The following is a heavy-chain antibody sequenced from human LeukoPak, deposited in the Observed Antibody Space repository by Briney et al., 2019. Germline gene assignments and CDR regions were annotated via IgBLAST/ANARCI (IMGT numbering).Heavy chain of an antibody. V-gene: IGHV1-2*02. D-gene: IGHD1-1*01. J-gene: IGHJ4*02. CDR2: IHPGTGDT. CDR3: ASYASGYNWLRV. CDR1: GHTFTTYY. Sequence: ASVKVSCKASGHTFTTYYIHWVRPAPGQGLEWMGWIHPGTGDTNYAHKFQDRLTVTRDTSIATAYMDLIRLTSDDTAVYYCASYASGYNWLRVWGQGTLVTVSS.